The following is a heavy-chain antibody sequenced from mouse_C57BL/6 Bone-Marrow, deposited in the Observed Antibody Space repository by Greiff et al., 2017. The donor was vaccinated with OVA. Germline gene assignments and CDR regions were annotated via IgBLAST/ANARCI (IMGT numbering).Heavy chain of an antibody. CDR3: TRVRENWTPFDY. CDR2: INPETGGT. D-gene: IGHD4-1*01. V-gene: IGHV1-15*01. J-gene: IGHJ2*01. CDR1: GYTFTDYE. Sequence: LVRPGASVTLSCKASGYTFTDYEMHWVKQTPVHGLEWIGAINPETGGTAYNQKFKGKAILTADKSSSTAYMELRSLTSEDSAVYYCTRVRENWTPFDYWGQGTTLTVSS.